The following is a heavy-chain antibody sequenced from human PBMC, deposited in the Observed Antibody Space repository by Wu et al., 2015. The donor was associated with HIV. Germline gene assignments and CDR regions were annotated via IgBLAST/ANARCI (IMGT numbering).Heavy chain of an antibody. CDR2: IIPIFGTA. D-gene: IGHD1-14*01. CDR1: GGTFSSYA. Sequence: QVQLVQSGAEVKKPGSSVKVSCKASGGTFSSYAISWVRQAPGQGLEWMGGIIPIFGTANYAQKFQDRVTITADESTNIAYMEMSSLRSEDTAVYYCAREPINQPGVFEIWGQGTLVTVSS. V-gene: IGHV1-69*12. CDR3: AREPINQPGVFEI. J-gene: IGHJ3*02.